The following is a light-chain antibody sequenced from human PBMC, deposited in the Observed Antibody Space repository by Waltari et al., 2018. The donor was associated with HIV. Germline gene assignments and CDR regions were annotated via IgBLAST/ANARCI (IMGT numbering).Light chain of an antibody. CDR3: QQTYSVSIT. V-gene: IGKV1-39*01. CDR2: GVS. CDR1: QHIKTF. J-gene: IGKJ5*01. Sequence: IQLTQSPSSLSASLGDKVTITCRASQHIKTFLNWYQVRPGKAPRALVYGVSSLPTGVPSRFTGDGSGTDFTLTINNLQPEDFASYFCQQTYSVSITFGPGTRLEI.